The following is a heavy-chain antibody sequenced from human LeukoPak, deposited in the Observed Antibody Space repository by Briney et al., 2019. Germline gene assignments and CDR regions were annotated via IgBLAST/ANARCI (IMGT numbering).Heavy chain of an antibody. CDR2: ISGSGGST. Sequence: GGSLRLSCAASGFTFSSYAMSWVRQAPGKGLEWVSAISGSGGSTYYADSVKGRFTISRDNTQNSLYLQLNSLRVEDTAFYYCLRDEDHWKFGIWGQGTMVTVSS. J-gene: IGHJ3*02. CDR3: LRDEDHWKFGI. V-gene: IGHV3-23*01. D-gene: IGHD1-1*01. CDR1: GFTFSSYA.